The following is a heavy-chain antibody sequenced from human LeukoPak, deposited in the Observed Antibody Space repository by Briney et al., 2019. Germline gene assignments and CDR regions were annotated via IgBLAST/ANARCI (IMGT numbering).Heavy chain of an antibody. V-gene: IGHV3-23*01. CDR1: GFTFSSYA. D-gene: IGHD2-2*02. CDR3: AKDLDCSSTSCYKDY. Sequence: GGSLRLSCAASGFTFSSYAMSWVRQAPGKGLERVSAISGSGGSTYYADSMKGRFTISRDNSKNTLYLQMNSLRAEDTAIYYCAKDLDCSSTSCYKDYWGQGTLVTVSS. CDR2: ISGSGGST. J-gene: IGHJ4*02.